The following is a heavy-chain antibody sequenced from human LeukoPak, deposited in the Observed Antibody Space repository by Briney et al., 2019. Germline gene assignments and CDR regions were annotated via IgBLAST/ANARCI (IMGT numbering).Heavy chain of an antibody. CDR2: IFPGDSDT. CDR1: GYSFTNYW. D-gene: IGHD4/OR15-4a*01. V-gene: IGHV5-51*01. J-gene: IGHJ4*02. Sequence: GESLEISCKGSGYSFTNYWIGWVRQMPGKGLEWMGIIFPGDSDTRYSPSFQGQVTISADKSISTAYLQWSSLKASDTAMYYCARSLYGVNTWFDYWGQGTLVTVSS. CDR3: ARSLYGVNTWFDY.